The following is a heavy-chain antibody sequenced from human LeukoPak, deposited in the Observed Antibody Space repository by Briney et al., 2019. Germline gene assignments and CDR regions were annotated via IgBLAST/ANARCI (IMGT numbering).Heavy chain of an antibody. J-gene: IGHJ4*02. CDR1: GFHFRDYY. CDR2: IKSKTDGGTT. Sequence: PGGSLRLSCAASGFHFRDYYMTRIRRAPGKGLEWVGRIKSKTDGGTTNYAAPVKGRFTFSRDDSKNTLYLQMNSLKTEDTAVYYCTTGYYDFWSGYSDYWGQGTLVTVSS. D-gene: IGHD3-3*01. CDR3: TTGYYDFWSGYSDY. V-gene: IGHV3-15*06.